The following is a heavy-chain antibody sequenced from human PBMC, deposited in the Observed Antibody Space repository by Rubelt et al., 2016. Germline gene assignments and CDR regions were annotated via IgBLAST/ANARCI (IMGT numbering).Heavy chain of an antibody. J-gene: IGHJ2*01. Sequence: QQQLQESGPGLVKPSETLSLTCTVSGGSISSSSYYWGWIRQPPGKGLEWIGNIYYSGSTYYNPSLKSRVTISVDTSKNQVSRKLISVTAADTAVYYCARRYSNGLYWFFDLWGRGTLVTVSS. V-gene: IGHV4-39*01. CDR2: IYYSGST. D-gene: IGHD6-19*01. CDR3: ARRYSNGLYWFFDL. CDR1: GGSISSSSYY.